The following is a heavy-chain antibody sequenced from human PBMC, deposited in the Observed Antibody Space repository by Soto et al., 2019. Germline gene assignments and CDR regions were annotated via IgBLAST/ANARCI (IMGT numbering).Heavy chain of an antibody. J-gene: IGHJ6*02. Sequence: SETLSLTCTVSGDSISRSRYFWGWIRQPPGKGLEWIGTIYYSGITYYNPSLKSRVTIFVDTSKNQFSLNLSSVTAADTAVYYCARPVSGYYYGMDVWGPGITVTVSS. V-gene: IGHV4-39*01. CDR3: ARPVSGYYYGMDV. CDR1: GDSISRSRYF. D-gene: IGHD3-10*01. CDR2: IYYSGIT.